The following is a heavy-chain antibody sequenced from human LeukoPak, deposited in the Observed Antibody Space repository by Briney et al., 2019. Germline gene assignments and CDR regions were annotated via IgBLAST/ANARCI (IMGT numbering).Heavy chain of an antibody. CDR3: ARESDYYDSSGYYSGY. CDR1: GYTFTSYG. Sequence: GASVKVSCKASGYTFTSYGISWVRQAPGQGLEWMGWISAYNGNTNYAQKLQGRVTMTTDTSTSTAYMELRSLRSDDTAVYYCARESDYYDSSGYYSGYWGQGTLVTVSS. CDR2: ISAYNGNT. J-gene: IGHJ4*02. D-gene: IGHD3-22*01. V-gene: IGHV1-18*01.